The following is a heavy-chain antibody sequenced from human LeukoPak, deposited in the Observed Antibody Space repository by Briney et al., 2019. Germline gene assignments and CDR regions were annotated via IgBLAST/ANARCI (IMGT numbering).Heavy chain of an antibody. Sequence: GRSLRLSCAASGFTFSRYGMHWVRQAPGKGLEWVAVISYDGSNKYYADSVKGRFTISRDNSKNTLYLQMNSLRAEDTAVYYCAKDRSTGWYAGFDYWGQGTLVTVSS. V-gene: IGHV3-30*18. J-gene: IGHJ4*02. CDR1: GFTFSRYG. D-gene: IGHD6-19*01. CDR2: ISYDGSNK. CDR3: AKDRSTGWYAGFDY.